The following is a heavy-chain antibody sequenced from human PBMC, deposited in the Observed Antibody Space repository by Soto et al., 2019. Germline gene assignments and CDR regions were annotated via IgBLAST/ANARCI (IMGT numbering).Heavy chain of an antibody. CDR2: TYYRSKWYN. D-gene: IGHD3-10*01. J-gene: IGHJ4*02. CDR3: ARDHPHITMVRGVRYFDY. CDR1: GDSVSSNSAA. V-gene: IGHV6-1*01. Sequence: TQTLSLTCAISGDSVSSNSAAWNWIRQSPSRGLEWLGRTYYRSKWYNDYAVSVKSRISINPDTSKNQFSLQLNSVTPEDTAVYYCARDHPHITMVRGVRYFDYWGQGTLVTVSS.